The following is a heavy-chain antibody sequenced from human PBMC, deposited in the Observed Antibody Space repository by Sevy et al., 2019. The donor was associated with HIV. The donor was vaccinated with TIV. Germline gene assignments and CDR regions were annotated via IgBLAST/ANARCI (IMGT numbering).Heavy chain of an antibody. D-gene: IGHD2-15*01. V-gene: IGHV3-23*01. CDR1: GFTFSSYA. CDR3: AKGTVAATPHFLDY. CDR2: ISGSGGST. J-gene: IGHJ4*02. Sequence: GGSLRLSCAASGFTFSSYAMSWVRQAPGKGLEWVSGISGSGGSTYYADSVKGRFTISRDNSKNTLYLQMNSLRAEDTAVYYCAKGTVAATPHFLDYWGQGTLVTVSS.